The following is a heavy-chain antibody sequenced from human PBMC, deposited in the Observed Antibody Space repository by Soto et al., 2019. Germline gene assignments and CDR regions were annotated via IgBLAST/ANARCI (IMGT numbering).Heavy chain of an antibody. D-gene: IGHD4-17*01. J-gene: IGHJ4*02. CDR3: ARGRVTTYLTAFDS. V-gene: IGHV1-69*01. CDR1: GGTFISYA. CDR2: IIPVFGTA. Sequence: QVQLVQSGAEVKKPGSSVKLSCKVSGGTFISYAISWVRQAPGRGLEWMGGIIPVFGTANYTQQFQGRVTITADESTSTAYMELSSLRSEDTDLYYCARGRVTTYLTAFDSWGQGSLVTVSS.